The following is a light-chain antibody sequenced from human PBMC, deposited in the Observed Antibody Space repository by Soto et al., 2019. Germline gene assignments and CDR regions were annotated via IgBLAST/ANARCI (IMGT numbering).Light chain of an antibody. CDR2: EVG. CDR3: CSYASGSFYV. V-gene: IGLV2-14*01. J-gene: IGLJ1*01. Sequence: SALTQPASVSGSPGQSITISCTGTSSDVGAFNYVSWYLQYPGKAPNRMIYEVGNRPSGVSIGFSGSQSGNTSSLTISGLQAEDEADYYCCSYASGSFYVFGTGTKVTVL. CDR1: SSDVGAFNY.